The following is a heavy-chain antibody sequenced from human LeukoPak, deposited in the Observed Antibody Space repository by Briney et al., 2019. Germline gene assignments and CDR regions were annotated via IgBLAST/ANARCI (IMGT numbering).Heavy chain of an antibody. Sequence: GGSLRLSCAASGFTFSSYAMSWVRQAPGKGLEWVSGISGSGSGTYYPDSVKGRFTISRDNSKNTPYLQMNSLRAEDTAVYYCAKGGIAAAGTSFYFDYWGQGTLVTVSS. D-gene: IGHD6-13*01. CDR3: AKGGIAAAGTSFYFDY. CDR2: ISGSGSGT. V-gene: IGHV3-23*01. CDR1: GFTFSSYA. J-gene: IGHJ4*02.